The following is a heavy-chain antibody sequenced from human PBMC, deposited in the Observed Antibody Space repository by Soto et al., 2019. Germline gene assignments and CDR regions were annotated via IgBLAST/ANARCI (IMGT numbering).Heavy chain of an antibody. Sequence: LSLTCAVYGGSFSGYYWSWIRQPPGKGLEWIGEINHSGSTNYNPSLKSRVTISVDTSKNQFSLKLSSVTAADTAVYYCASVKRITIFGVVISKYFQHWGQGTLVTVSS. CDR1: GGSFSGYY. CDR2: INHSGST. CDR3: ASVKRITIFGVVISKYFQH. D-gene: IGHD3-3*01. J-gene: IGHJ1*01. V-gene: IGHV4-34*01.